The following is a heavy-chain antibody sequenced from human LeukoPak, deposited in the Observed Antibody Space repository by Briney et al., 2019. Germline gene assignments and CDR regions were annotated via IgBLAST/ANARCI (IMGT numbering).Heavy chain of an antibody. CDR1: GGSFSGYY. CDR2: IYYSGST. D-gene: IGHD3-22*01. Sequence: PSETLSLTCAVYGGSFSGYYWSWIRQHPGKGLEWIGYIYYSGSTYYNPSLKSRVTISVDTSKNQFSLKLSSVTAADTAVYYCARGLNYYDSSGYYYDTWAFDIWGQGTMVTVSS. J-gene: IGHJ3*02. V-gene: IGHV4-31*11. CDR3: ARGLNYYDSSGYYYDTWAFDI.